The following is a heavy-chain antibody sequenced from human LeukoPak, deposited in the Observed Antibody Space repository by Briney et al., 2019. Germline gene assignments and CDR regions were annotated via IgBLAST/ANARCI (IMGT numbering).Heavy chain of an antibody. D-gene: IGHD3-10*01. Sequence: PSQTLSHPCAISGDRVSSNSAAWNWFRQSPSRGLEWLGRTYYRSKWYNDYAVSVKSRITINPDTSKNQFSLQLNSVTPEDTAVYYCARGDYGSGNSFNYFDQRRQRSLVTVSS. CDR3: ARGDYGSGNSFNYFDQ. CDR2: TYYRSKWYN. J-gene: IGHJ4*02. V-gene: IGHV6-1*01. CDR1: GDRVSSNSAA.